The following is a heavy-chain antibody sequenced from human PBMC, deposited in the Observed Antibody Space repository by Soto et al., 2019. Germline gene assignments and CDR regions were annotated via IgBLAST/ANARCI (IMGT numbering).Heavy chain of an antibody. J-gene: IGHJ5*02. Sequence: LSLPCAVRGGSFSGYQWNWVRQTPGKGLEWIGEINHSGTTNYNPSLKSRISMSVDTSKKEFSLKLTSVTAADTAVYYCARGWRFDPWGQGTLVTVSS. CDR3: ARGWRFDP. V-gene: IGHV4-34*01. D-gene: IGHD3-3*01. CDR1: GGSFSGYQ. CDR2: INHSGTT.